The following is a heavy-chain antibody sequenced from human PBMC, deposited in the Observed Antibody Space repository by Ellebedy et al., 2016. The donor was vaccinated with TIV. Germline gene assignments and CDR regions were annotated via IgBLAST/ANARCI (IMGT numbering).Heavy chain of an antibody. V-gene: IGHV3-66*01. CDR2: IYSDGRT. CDR1: GFTISTKY. Sequence: GESLKISCAASGFTISTKYMSWVRQAPGKGLEWVSAIYSDGRTDYADSVQGRFTTSRDNSKNMMYLQMNSLRAEGTAVYYCARLVTGFPNWFDPWGQGTLVTVSS. D-gene: IGHD2-8*02. CDR3: ARLVTGFPNWFDP. J-gene: IGHJ5*02.